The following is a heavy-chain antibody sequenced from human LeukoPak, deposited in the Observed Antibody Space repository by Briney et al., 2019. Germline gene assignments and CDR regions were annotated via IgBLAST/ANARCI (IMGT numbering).Heavy chain of an antibody. Sequence: PSETLSLTCTVSGGSISSYYWSWIRQPPGKGLEWIGYIYYSGSTNYNPSLKSRVTISVDTSKNQFSLKLSSVTAADTAVYYCASFVPGQQLYYFDYWGQGTLVTVSS. D-gene: IGHD6-13*01. J-gene: IGHJ4*02. CDR3: ASFVPGQQLYYFDY. V-gene: IGHV4-59*01. CDR1: GGSISSYY. CDR2: IYYSGST.